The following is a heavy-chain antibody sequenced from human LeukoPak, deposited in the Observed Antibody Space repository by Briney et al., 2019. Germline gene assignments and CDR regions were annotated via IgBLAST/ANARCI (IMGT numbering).Heavy chain of an antibody. V-gene: IGHV3-64*01. CDR2: ISSNGDST. D-gene: IGHD2-21*01. J-gene: IGHJ4*02. Sequence: GGSLRLSCAASGFTFSSYAMHWVRQAPGKGLEYVSAISSNGDSTYYANSVKGRFTISRDNSKNTLYIQMGSLRAEDMAVYYCARVGDSDVFDYWGQGALVTVSS. CDR1: GFTFSSYA. CDR3: ARVGDSDVFDY.